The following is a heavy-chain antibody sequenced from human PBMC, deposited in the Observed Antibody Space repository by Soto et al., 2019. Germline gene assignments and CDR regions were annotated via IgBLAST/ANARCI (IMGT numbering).Heavy chain of an antibody. CDR3: AKRLTWFGLVKLSPDVDH. V-gene: IGHV3-23*01. D-gene: IGHD3-3*01. CDR2: ISSGSGDNT. Sequence: GGSLRLSCAASGFSFSNHAMSWVRQAPGKGLEWVSGISSGSGDNTYYAASVKGRFTISRDNSKSTLYLQMNNLRAEDTALYFCAKRLTWFGLVKLSPDVDHWGQVTLVTVAS. J-gene: IGHJ4*02. CDR1: GFSFSNHA.